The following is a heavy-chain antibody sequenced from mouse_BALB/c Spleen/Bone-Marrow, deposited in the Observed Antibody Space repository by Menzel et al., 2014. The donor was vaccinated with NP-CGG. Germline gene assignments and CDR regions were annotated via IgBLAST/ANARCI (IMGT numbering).Heavy chain of an antibody. Sequence: EVQRVESGTVLARPGASVKMSCKASGYSFPSYWMHWVKQRPGQGLEWIGAIYPGNSDTNYNQNFKGKAKLTAVTSANTAYMERSSLTNEDSAVYYCTRRTAVLDYWGQGTTLTVSS. CDR2: IYPGNSDT. D-gene: IGHD4-1*01. CDR1: GYSFPSYW. J-gene: IGHJ2*01. V-gene: IGHV1-5*01. CDR3: TRRTAVLDY.